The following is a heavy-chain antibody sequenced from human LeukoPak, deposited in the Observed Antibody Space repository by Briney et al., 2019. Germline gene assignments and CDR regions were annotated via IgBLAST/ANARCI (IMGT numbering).Heavy chain of an antibody. D-gene: IGHD3-22*01. V-gene: IGHV4-59*01. CDR2: IYYSGST. Sequence: PSGTLSLTCTVSGGSISSYYWSWIRQPPGKGLERIGYIYYSGSTNYNPSLKSRVTISVDTSKNQFSLKLSSVTAADTAVYYCARDSSGSTHYFDYWGQGTLVTVSS. J-gene: IGHJ4*02. CDR1: GGSISSYY. CDR3: ARDSSGSTHYFDY.